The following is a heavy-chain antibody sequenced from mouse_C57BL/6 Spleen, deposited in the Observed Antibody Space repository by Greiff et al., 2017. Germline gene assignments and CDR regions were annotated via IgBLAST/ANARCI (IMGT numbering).Heavy chain of an antibody. J-gene: IGHJ4*01. CDR3: ARWYYGSSLYAMDY. D-gene: IGHD1-1*01. V-gene: IGHV1-20*01. CDR1: GYSFTGYF. CDR2: INPYNGDT. Sequence: DVQLQESGPELVKPGDSVKISCKASGYSFTGYFMNWVMQSHGKSLEWIGRINPYNGDTFYNQKFKGKATLTVDKSSSTDHMELRSLTSEDSAVYYCARWYYGSSLYAMDYWGQGTSVTVSS.